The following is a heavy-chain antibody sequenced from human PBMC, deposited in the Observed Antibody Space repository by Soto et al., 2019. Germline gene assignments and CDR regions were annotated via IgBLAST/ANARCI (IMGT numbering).Heavy chain of an antibody. CDR3: AREYGSYPYYFDY. J-gene: IGHJ4*02. Sequence: SETLSLTCTVSGGSVSSGVYYWSWVRQPPGKGLEWIGYIYHSGSTNYNPSLKSRVTISVDTSKNQFSLKLSSVTAADTAVYYCAREYGSYPYYFDYWGQGTLVTVSS. CDR2: IYHSGST. D-gene: IGHD1-26*01. V-gene: IGHV4-61*08. CDR1: GGSVSSGVYY.